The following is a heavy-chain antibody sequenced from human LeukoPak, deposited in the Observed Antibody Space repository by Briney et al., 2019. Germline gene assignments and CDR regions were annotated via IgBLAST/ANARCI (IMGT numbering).Heavy chain of an antibody. CDR1: RYTFTGYY. Sequence: GASVKVSCKASRYTFTGYYMHWVRQAPGRGLEWVGWINPNSGGTNYAQKFQGRVTMTRDTSISTAYMELSRLRSDDTAVYYCARDGVGYYDSSGYYYFQHWGQGTLVTVSS. CDR2: INPNSGGT. V-gene: IGHV1-2*02. D-gene: IGHD3-22*01. J-gene: IGHJ1*01. CDR3: ARDGVGYYDSSGYYYFQH.